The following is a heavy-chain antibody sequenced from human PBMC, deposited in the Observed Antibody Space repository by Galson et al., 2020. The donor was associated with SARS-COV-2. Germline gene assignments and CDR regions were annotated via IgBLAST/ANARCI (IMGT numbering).Heavy chain of an antibody. CDR1: GFTFSDYG. Sequence: GGSLRLSCAASGFTFSDYGIHWVRQASGKGLEWIGRIRDKSNGYATIYIESVRGRFTISRDDVRNTAYLHMNSLKIEDTAVYYCTRLDRIGIIMGDYWGQGTLVSVSS. J-gene: IGHJ4*02. D-gene: IGHD2-2*03. V-gene: IGHV3-73*01. CDR2: IRDKSNGYAT. CDR3: TRLDRIGIIMGDY.